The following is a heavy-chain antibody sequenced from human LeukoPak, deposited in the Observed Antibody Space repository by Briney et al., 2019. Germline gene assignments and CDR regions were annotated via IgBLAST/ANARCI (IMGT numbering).Heavy chain of an antibody. D-gene: IGHD1-1*01. Sequence: PGGSLRLSCAASGFTFSSYGMHWVRQAPGKGLEWVAFIRYDGSNKYYADSVKGRFTISRDNSKNTLYLQMNSLRAEDTAVYYCAKDRPHWNDDGDAFDIWGQGTMVTVSS. CDR2: IRYDGSNK. CDR3: AKDRPHWNDDGDAFDI. J-gene: IGHJ3*02. CDR1: GFTFSSYG. V-gene: IGHV3-30*02.